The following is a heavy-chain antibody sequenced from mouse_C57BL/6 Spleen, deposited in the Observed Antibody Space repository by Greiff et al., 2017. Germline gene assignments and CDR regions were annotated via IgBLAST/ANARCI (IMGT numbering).Heavy chain of an antibody. CDR3: ARSHYGSSYDFDY. J-gene: IGHJ2*01. CDR2: INPSSGYT. Sequence: VQLVESGAELARPGASVKMSCKASGYTFTSYTMHWVKQRPGQGLEWIGYINPSSGYTKYNQKFKDKATLTADKSSSTAYMQLSSLTSEDSAVYYCARSHYGSSYDFDYWGQGTTLTVSS. V-gene: IGHV1-4*01. D-gene: IGHD1-1*01. CDR1: GYTFTSYT.